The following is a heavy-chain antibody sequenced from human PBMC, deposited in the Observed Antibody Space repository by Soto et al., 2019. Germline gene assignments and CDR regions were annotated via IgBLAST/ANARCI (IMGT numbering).Heavy chain of an antibody. CDR2: IAKDGSHK. Sequence: GGSLRLSCAASGFSFSRYAIHWVRQAPGKGLEWVAVIAKDGSHKYYLESVKGRFTISRDNSKNILSLQMNSLRDEDTAVYYCARSRSGAVADSFDFWGQGTLVTVSS. D-gene: IGHD3-10*01. J-gene: IGHJ4*02. V-gene: IGHV3-30*04. CDR3: ARSRSGAVADSFDF. CDR1: GFSFSRYA.